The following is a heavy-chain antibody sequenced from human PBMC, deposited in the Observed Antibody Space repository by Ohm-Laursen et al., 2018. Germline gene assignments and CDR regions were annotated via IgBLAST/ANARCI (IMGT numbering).Heavy chain of an antibody. Sequence: SLRLSCTASEFTFSKYWMHWVRQAPGKGLVWVSRINSDGSSTSYADSVKGRFAISRDNAKNTLYLQMNSLRAEDTAVYYCARELLDRNYYGMDVWGQGTTVTVSS. CDR2: INSDGSST. V-gene: IGHV3-74*01. J-gene: IGHJ6*02. CDR1: EFTFSKYW. D-gene: IGHD3-22*01. CDR3: ARELLDRNYYGMDV.